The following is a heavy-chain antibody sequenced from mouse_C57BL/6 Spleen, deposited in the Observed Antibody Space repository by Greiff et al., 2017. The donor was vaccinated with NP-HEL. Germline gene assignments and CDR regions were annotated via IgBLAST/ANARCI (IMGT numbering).Heavy chain of an antibody. CDR3: ARPVRLTYYFDY. Sequence: VQLQQPGTEPVKPGASVKLSCKASGYTFTSYWMHWVKQRPGQGLEWIGNINPSNGGTNYNEKFKSKATLTVDKSSSTAYMQLSSLTSEDSAVYYCARPVRLTYYFDYWGQGTTLTVSS. CDR2: INPSNGGT. CDR1: GYTFTSYW. J-gene: IGHJ2*01. D-gene: IGHD2-14*01. V-gene: IGHV1-53*01.